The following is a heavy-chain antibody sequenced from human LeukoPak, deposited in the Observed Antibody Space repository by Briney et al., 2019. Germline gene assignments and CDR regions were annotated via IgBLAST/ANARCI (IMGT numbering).Heavy chain of an antibody. CDR3: ARAPEGFLEWSGPGMDV. D-gene: IGHD3-3*01. CDR2: ISGSGSTI. Sequence: GGSLRLSCAASGFTFSSYEMNWVRQAPGKGLEWVSYISGSGSTIYYADSVKGRFTISRDNAKNSLYLQMNSLRAEDTAVYYCARAPEGFLEWSGPGMDVWGQGTTVTVSS. J-gene: IGHJ6*02. CDR1: GFTFSSYE. V-gene: IGHV3-48*03.